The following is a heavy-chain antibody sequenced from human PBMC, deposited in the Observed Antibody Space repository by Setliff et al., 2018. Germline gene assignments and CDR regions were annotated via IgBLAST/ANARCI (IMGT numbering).Heavy chain of an antibody. CDR1: GDSMSDSY. V-gene: IGHV4-4*08. J-gene: IGHJ5*02. CDR3: ARVGARVIVATPPNNWFDP. CDR2: IHASGSA. D-gene: IGHD2-15*01. Sequence: SETLSLTCTVSGDSMSDSYWIWIRQAPGKGLENIAFIHASGSAHHNPSLRSRVTISVDKSKNQFSLKLSSVTAADTAVYYCARVGARVIVATPPNNWFDPWGQGTLVTVSS.